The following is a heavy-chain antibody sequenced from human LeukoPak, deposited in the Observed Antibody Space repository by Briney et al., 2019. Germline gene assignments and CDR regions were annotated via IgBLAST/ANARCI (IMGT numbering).Heavy chain of an antibody. J-gene: IGHJ3*02. CDR3: AKRAVAGTGRGFDI. CDR2: ISGSGVST. D-gene: IGHD6-19*01. V-gene: IGHV3-23*01. Sequence: GGSLRLSCAASGFTFSSYAMNWVRQAPGKGLEWVSLISGSGVSTDYADSVKGRFTISRDNSKNTLYLQINSLRADDTAVYYCAKRAVAGTGRGFDIWGQGTLVTVSS. CDR1: GFTFSSYA.